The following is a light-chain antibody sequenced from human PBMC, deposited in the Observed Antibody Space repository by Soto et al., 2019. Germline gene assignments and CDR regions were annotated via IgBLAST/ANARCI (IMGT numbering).Light chain of an antibody. V-gene: IGLV2-14*01. CDR2: EVS. J-gene: IGLJ1*01. CDR3: NSYSSSTSLPYV. Sequence: QSALTQPAPVSGSPGQSITISCTGTTNDVGGYNYVSWYQQHPGKAPKLLIFEVSSRPSGVSNRFSGSKSGNTASLTISALQAEDEADYFCNSYSSSTSLPYVFGTGTKVTVL. CDR1: TNDVGGYNY.